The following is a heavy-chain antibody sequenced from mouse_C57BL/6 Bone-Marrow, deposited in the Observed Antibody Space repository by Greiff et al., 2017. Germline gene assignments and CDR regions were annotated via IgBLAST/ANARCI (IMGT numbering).Heavy chain of an antibody. V-gene: IGHV2-6-1*01. CDR1: GFSLTSYG. D-gene: IGHD1-1*01. CDR2: IWSDGST. J-gene: IGHJ4*01. CDR3: ARQGPGSSYYARDY. Sequence: QVQLQQSGPGLVAPSQSLSITCTVSGFSLTSYGVHWVRQPPGKGPEWLVVIWSDGSTTYNSALKSRLSISKDNSKSQVFLKMNSLQTDDTAMYYCARQGPGSSYYARDYWGQGTSVTVSS.